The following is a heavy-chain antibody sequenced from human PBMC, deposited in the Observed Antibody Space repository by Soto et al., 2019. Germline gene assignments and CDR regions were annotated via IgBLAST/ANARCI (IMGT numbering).Heavy chain of an antibody. CDR3: ASGLITSTHRGIDY. CDR1: GFTFSSYG. Sequence: GGSLRLSCAASGFTFSSYGMHWVRQAPGKGLEWVAVIWYDGSNKYYTDSVKGRFTISRDNSRNTLYLQMNSLSAEDTAVYYCASGLITSTHRGIDYWGQGTLVTVSS. D-gene: IGHD3-16*01. J-gene: IGHJ4*02. V-gene: IGHV3-33*01. CDR2: IWYDGSNK.